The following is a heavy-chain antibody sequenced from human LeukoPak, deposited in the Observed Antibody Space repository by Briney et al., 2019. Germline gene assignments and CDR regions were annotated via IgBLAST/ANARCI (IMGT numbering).Heavy chain of an antibody. J-gene: IGHJ5*02. D-gene: IGHD5-18*01. V-gene: IGHV4-39*02. CDR2: IYYSGST. CDR3: AREEQDTAMPMEFDP. CDR1: GGSISGSSYY. Sequence: SETLSLTCTVSGGSISGSSYYWGWIRQPPGKGLEWIGSIYYSGSTYYNPSLKSRVTISVDTSKNQFSLKLSSVTAADTAVYYCAREEQDTAMPMEFDPWGQGTLVTVSS.